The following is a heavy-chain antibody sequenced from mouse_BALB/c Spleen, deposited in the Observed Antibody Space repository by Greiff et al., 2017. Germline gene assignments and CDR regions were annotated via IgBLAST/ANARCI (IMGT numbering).Heavy chain of an antibody. D-gene: IGHD2-4*01. CDR1: GYTFTSYV. V-gene: IGHV1-14*01. Sequence: VQLQQSGPELVKPGASVKMSCKASGYTFTSYVMHWVKQKPGQGLEWIGYINPYNDGTKYNEKFKGKATLTSDKSSSTAYMELSSLTSEDSAVYYCARGEGFYDYDGYAMDYWGQGTSVTVSS. CDR3: ARGEGFYDYDGYAMDY. CDR2: INPYNDGT. J-gene: IGHJ4*01.